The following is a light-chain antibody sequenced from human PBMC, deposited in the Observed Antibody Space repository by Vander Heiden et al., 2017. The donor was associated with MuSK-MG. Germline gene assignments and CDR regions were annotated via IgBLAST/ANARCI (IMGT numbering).Light chain of an antibody. J-gene: IGLJ3*02. Sequence: QSALTQPASVSGSPGQSITISCTGTSSDAGGYDYVSWYQQSPGNAPKLMIYEGSKRPAGVANRFSGSKAGNTASLTISGRQAEDEADYYCSSSTSSSKWVFGGGTKLTVL. CDR2: EGS. CDR3: SSSTSSSKWV. V-gene: IGLV2-14*01. CDR1: SSDAGGYDY.